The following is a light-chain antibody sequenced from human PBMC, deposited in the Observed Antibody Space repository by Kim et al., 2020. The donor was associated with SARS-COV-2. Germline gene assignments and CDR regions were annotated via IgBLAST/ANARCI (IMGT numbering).Light chain of an antibody. CDR1: ILGDKY. V-gene: IGLV3-1*01. J-gene: IGLJ2*01. CDR3: QAWDSSVV. Sequence: SYELTQPPSVSVSPGQTASITCSGDILGDKYASWYQQKPGQSPVLVIYEDSKRPSGIPERFSGSNSGNTATLTISGTQAMDEADYYCQAWDSSVVFGGGTQLTVL. CDR2: EDS.